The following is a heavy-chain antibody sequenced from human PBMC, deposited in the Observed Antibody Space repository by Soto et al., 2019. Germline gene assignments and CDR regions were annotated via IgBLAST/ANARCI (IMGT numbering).Heavy chain of an antibody. Sequence: QVQLVQSGAEVKKPGASVKVSCRASGYTFTNHDINWVRQATGQGLEWMGWMNPNSGKTAYAQKFQGRVIMTKNTSISTDYMELNSLTSEDAAVYYCARGQYGDFDHWGQGTLVTVSS. CDR1: GYTFTNHD. CDR3: ARGQYGDFDH. V-gene: IGHV1-8*01. CDR2: MNPNSGKT. D-gene: IGHD4-17*01. J-gene: IGHJ4*02.